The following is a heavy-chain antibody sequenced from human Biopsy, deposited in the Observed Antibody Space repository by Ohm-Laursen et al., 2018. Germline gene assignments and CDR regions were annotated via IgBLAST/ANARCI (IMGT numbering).Heavy chain of an antibody. V-gene: IGHV2-70*04. CDR2: IDWDDDK. CDR1: GFSLSTNGMR. CDR3: ARTLWFGDANGWGHYFDS. Sequence: PTQTLTLTCTFSGFSLSTNGMRVSWIRQSPGKALEWLARIDWDDDKFYSASLRTRLTISKDTSKNQVVLTMTNMHPVDAATYYCARTLWFGDANGWGHYFDSWGQGTLVTVSS. D-gene: IGHD3-10*01. J-gene: IGHJ4*02.